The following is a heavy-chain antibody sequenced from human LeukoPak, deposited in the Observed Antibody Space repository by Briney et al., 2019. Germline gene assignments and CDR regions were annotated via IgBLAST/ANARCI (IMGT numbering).Heavy chain of an antibody. Sequence: GGSLRLSCAASGFTFSSYWMSWVRQAPGKGLEWVANIKQDGSEKYYVDSVKGRFTISRDNAKNSLYLQMNSLRAEDTAVYYCARVLVGATLYYYYGMGVWGQGTTVTVSS. CDR2: IKQDGSEK. V-gene: IGHV3-7*01. CDR1: GFTFSSYW. D-gene: IGHD1-26*01. J-gene: IGHJ6*02. CDR3: ARVLVGATLYYYYGMGV.